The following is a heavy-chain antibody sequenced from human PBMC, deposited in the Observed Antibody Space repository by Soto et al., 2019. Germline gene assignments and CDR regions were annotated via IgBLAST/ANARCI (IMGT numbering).Heavy chain of an antibody. CDR2: IYTSGST. J-gene: IGHJ4*02. CDR1: GDSMTKYY. D-gene: IGHD1-26*01. V-gene: IGHV4-4*07. CDR3: ARTVGAAYYFDF. Sequence: QVQLQESGPGLVKPSETLSLTCTVSGDSMTKYYWSWIRQPAGKGLECIGRIYTSGSTNYNPSLKRRVTMSIDTPNNHFPLKLKSVTAADTAVYYWARTVGAAYYFDFWGQGALVTVSS.